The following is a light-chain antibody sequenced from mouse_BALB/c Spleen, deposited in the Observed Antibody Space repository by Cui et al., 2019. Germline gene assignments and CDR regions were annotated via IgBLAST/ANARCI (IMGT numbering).Light chain of an antibody. V-gene: IGKV6-13*01. CDR2: SAS. Sequence: DMVMTQSEKFMSTSVGDRVSITCKASKNVGTAVAWYQQKPGQSPKLLIYSASNRYTGVPDRFTGSGSGTDFTLTISTMQSEALADYFCQQYSSYPRTFGGGTKLEIK. CDR1: KNVGTA. J-gene: IGKJ1*01. CDR3: QQYSSYPRT.